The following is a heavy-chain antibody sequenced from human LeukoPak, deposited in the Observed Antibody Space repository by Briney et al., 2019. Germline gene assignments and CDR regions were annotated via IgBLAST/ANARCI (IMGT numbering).Heavy chain of an antibody. CDR3: ARGGEHCSGGSCNIDY. CDR1: GGSISSYY. CDR2: IYYSGST. D-gene: IGHD2-15*01. Sequence: SETLSLTCTVSGGSISSYYWSWIRQPPGKGLEWIGYIYYSGSTNYNPSLKSRVTISVDTSKNQFSLKLGSVTAADTAVYYCARGGEHCSGGSCNIDYWGQGTLVTVSS. V-gene: IGHV4-59*01. J-gene: IGHJ4*02.